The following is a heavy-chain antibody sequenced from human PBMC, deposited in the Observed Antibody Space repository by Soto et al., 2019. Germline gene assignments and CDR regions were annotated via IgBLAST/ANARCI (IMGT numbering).Heavy chain of an antibody. V-gene: IGHV4-39*01. D-gene: IGHD2-2*03. Sequence: QLQLQESGPGLVKPSETLSLTCTVSGGSVSSNSYSWGWIRQSPGKGLEWIGTIYSSENTYYNPSLLSRVTIALDTSKNELSRWLSSVTAADTAVTYCARLNGYCVINNCHGYYGMEVCGQGTTVTVSS. CDR3: ARLNGYCVINNCHGYYGMEV. CDR1: GGSVSSNSYS. CDR2: IYSSENT. J-gene: IGHJ6*02.